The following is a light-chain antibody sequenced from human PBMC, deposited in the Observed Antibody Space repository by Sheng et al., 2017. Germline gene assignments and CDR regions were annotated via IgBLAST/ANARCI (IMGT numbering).Light chain of an antibody. CDR2: KVS. CDR3: MQGTHWPPYS. CDR1: QSLVYSDRNTY. Sequence: VVMTQSPLSLPVTLGQPASISCRSSQSLVYSDRNTYLNWFQQRPGQSPRRLIYKVSKRDSGVPDRFSGSGSGTDFTLKISRVEAEDVGVYYCMQGTHWPPYSFGQGTNLEIK. J-gene: IGKJ2*03. V-gene: IGKV2-30*01.